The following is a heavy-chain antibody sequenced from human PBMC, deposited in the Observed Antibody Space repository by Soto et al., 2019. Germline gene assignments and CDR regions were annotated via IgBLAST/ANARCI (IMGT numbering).Heavy chain of an antibody. J-gene: IGHJ4*02. V-gene: IGHV3-7*01. CDR2: INEDGNKQ. Sequence: EVQLVESGGGLVQPGGSLRLSCAASGFSFNTYWMSWIRQAPGKGLEWVANINEDGNKQNYVDSVRGRFTISRDNAKTSVHLQMNSLRVEDTAVYHCARARGNDWYSDYWGQGTLVTVSS. CDR1: GFSFNTYW. D-gene: IGHD2-21*02. CDR3: ARARGNDWYSDY.